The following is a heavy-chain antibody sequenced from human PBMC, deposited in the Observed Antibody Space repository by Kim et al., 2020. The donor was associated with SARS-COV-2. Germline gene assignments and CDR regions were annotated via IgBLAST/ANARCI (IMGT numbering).Heavy chain of an antibody. V-gene: IGHV3-11*04. J-gene: IGHJ4*02. CDR2: ISSNGYTV. Sequence: GGSLRLSCTASRFTLSDHYMAWIRQAPGKGLEWVSYISSNGYTVYYADSVKGRFTMSLDSAKNSLYLQMSSLRDGDTAVYYCATSNGRTPNFNYWGQGTLVTVSS. D-gene: IGHD2-8*01. CDR3: ATSNGRTPNFNY. CDR1: RFTLSDHY.